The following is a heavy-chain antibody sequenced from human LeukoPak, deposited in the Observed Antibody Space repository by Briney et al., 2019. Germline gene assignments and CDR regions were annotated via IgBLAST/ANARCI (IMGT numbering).Heavy chain of an antibody. Sequence: SETLSLTCAVYGGSFSGYYWSWIRQPPGKGLEWSEEINHSGSTNYNPSLKSRVTISVDTSKNQFSLKLSSVTAADTAVYYCARGVGYNSSWYGRVWFDPWGQGTLVTVSS. J-gene: IGHJ5*02. CDR1: GGSFSGYY. CDR2: INHSGST. CDR3: ARGVGYNSSWYGRVWFDP. D-gene: IGHD6-13*01. V-gene: IGHV4-34*01.